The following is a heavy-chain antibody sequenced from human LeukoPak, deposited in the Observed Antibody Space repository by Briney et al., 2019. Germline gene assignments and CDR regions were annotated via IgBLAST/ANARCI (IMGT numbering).Heavy chain of an antibody. D-gene: IGHD3-3*01. J-gene: IGHJ6*02. CDR3: ARDGGYYDFWSGSAYYYGMDV. CDR2: IYYGGST. Sequence: SETLSLTCTVSGGSISSYYWSWIRQPPGKGLEWIGYIYYGGSTNYNPSLKSRVTISVDTSKNQFSLKLSSVTAADTAVYYCARDGGYYDFWSGSAYYYGMDVWGQGTTVTVSS. V-gene: IGHV4-59*01. CDR1: GGSISSYY.